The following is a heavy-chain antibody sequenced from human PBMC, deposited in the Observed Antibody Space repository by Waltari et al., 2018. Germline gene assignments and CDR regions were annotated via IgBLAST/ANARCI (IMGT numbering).Heavy chain of an antibody. Sequence: EVQLVESGGGLVQPGGSLRLSCPASEFPFSLSWMTWFRQAPGTGLEWVATIKPDGSGKFYVDSVKGRFSISRDNAKNSLYLQMNSLRAEDTAIFYCARMGAGRAPDYWGQGTLVTVSS. CDR1: EFPFSLSW. CDR3: ARMGAGRAPDY. D-gene: IGHD3-16*01. V-gene: IGHV3-7*03. CDR2: IKPDGSGK. J-gene: IGHJ4*02.